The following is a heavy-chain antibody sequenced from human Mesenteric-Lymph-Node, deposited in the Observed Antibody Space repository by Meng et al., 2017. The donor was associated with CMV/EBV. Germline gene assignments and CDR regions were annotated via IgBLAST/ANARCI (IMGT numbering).Heavy chain of an antibody. CDR2: IFPGDSET. D-gene: IGHD3-3*01. V-gene: IGHV5-51*01. CDR1: GYTFSNYW. Sequence: GESLKISCKGSGYTFSNYWIGWVRQMPGKGLEWMGIIFPGDSETRYSPSFQGQVTFSVDRSISTAYLQWSSLKASDTAMYYCARQNDFWDGYPHYWGQGTLVTVSS. CDR3: ARQNDFWDGYPHY. J-gene: IGHJ4*02.